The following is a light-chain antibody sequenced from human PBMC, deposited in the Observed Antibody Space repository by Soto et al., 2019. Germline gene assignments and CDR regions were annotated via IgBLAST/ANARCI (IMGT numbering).Light chain of an antibody. V-gene: IGLV1-40*01. J-gene: IGLJ2*01. CDR3: QSYDSSLSAVV. CDR1: SSNIGAGYD. CDR2: GNS. Sequence: QSVLTQPPSVSEAPGQRVTISCTGSSSNIGAGYDVHWYQQLPGTAPKLLIYGNSNRPSGVPDRFSVSKSGTSASLAITGLQAEDEADYYCQSYDSSLSAVVFGGGTKLTVL.